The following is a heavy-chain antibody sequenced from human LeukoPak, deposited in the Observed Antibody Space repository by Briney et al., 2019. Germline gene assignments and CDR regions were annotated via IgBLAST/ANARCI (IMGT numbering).Heavy chain of an antibody. D-gene: IGHD6-19*01. CDR1: GWSISDYY. V-gene: IGHV4-34*01. CDR3: ARGEGTLAGRRWPYQYYYYIAV. CDR2: INHSGSA. J-gene: IGHJ6*03. Sequence: PSETLSLTCVVSGWSISDYYWSGVRQPPARSLEGIGEINHSGSAKYNPSPTSRGTMSLHTSNNHFSLMLSSVTAADTAVYYCARGEGTLAGRRWPYQYYYYIAVWGKGTTVTVSS.